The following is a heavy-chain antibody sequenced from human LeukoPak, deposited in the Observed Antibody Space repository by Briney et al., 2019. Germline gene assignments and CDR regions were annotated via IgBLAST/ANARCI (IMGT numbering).Heavy chain of an antibody. CDR2: INHSGST. CDR1: GVSISSSNSY. D-gene: IGHD6-13*01. J-gene: IGHJ4*02. Sequence: SETLSLTCTVSGVSISSSNSYWGWIRQPPGKGLEWIGEINHSGSTNYNPSLKSRVTLSLDTSKNHFSLKVTSMTAADTGVYYCARSLPGAIGAADLWGQGTLVTVSS. CDR3: ARSLPGAIGAADL. V-gene: IGHV4-39*07.